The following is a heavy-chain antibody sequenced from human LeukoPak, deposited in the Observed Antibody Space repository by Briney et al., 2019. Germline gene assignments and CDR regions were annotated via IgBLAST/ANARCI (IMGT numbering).Heavy chain of an antibody. Sequence: GGSLRLSCAASGFTFSDYYMSWIRQAPGKGLEWVSYISSSGSTIYYADSVKGRFTISRDNAKNSLYLQMNSLRDEDTAVYYCARDRGYSGYVDYYYYGMDVWGQGTTVTVSS. CDR1: GFTFSDYY. V-gene: IGHV3-11*04. D-gene: IGHD5-12*01. CDR2: ISSSGSTI. J-gene: IGHJ6*02. CDR3: ARDRGYSGYVDYYYYGMDV.